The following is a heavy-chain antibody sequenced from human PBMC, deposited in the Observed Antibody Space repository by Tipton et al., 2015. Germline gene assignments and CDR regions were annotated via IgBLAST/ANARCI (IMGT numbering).Heavy chain of an antibody. D-gene: IGHD2/OR15-2a*01. CDR2: INPSGGST. J-gene: IGHJ5*02. V-gene: IGHV1-46*01. CDR1: GYTFTTYY. CDR3: ARDRDTYLSP. Sequence: QSGAEVKMPGASVKVSCKASGYTFTTYYIHWVRQAPGQGLEWMGIINPSGGSTSYAQKFQGRVTMTRDTSTSTVYMELSGLTSDDTGVDYCARDRDTYLSPWGQGTLVTVSS.